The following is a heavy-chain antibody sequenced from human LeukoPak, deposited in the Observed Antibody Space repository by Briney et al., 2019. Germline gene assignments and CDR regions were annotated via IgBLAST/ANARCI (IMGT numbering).Heavy chain of an antibody. CDR1: GFSLSTYA. V-gene: IGHV3-23*01. Sequence: GGSLRLSCAASGFSLSTYAMSWVRPARGGGAEWGSAICGAGGRTYYADSVKGRFTISRDNSKNTLYLQMDSLRAENAAVYYCAKDRADNGDRLRFDPWGQGTLVTVSS. D-gene: IGHD4-17*01. CDR3: AKDRADNGDRLRFDP. CDR2: ICGAGGRT. J-gene: IGHJ5*02.